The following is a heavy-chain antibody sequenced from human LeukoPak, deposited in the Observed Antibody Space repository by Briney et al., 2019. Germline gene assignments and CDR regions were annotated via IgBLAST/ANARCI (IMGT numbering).Heavy chain of an antibody. Sequence: GGSLRLSCAASGFTFSSYSINWVRQAPGKGLEWVSSISSSSRYIYYADSVKGRFTISRDNAKNTLYLQMNSLRAEDTAVYYCARSYSSSWYPANAFDIWGQGTMVTVSS. CDR3: ARSYSSSWYPANAFDI. D-gene: IGHD6-13*01. CDR2: ISSSSRYI. V-gene: IGHV3-21*01. J-gene: IGHJ3*02. CDR1: GFTFSSYS.